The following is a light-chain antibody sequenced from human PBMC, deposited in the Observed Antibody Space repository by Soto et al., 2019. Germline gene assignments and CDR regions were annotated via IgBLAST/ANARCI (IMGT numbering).Light chain of an antibody. V-gene: IGKV1-5*01. CDR2: HAS. Sequence: DIQITQSPSTLSPSLADRVAISCRASQNIGRWLAWYQQKPGPPPNLLIYHASNLPGGVPSRFSGGGSGTEFTLTISSLQPDDIATYSCQQYNSYPRTFGQGTKVDI. CDR1: QNIGRW. CDR3: QQYNSYPRT. J-gene: IGKJ1*01.